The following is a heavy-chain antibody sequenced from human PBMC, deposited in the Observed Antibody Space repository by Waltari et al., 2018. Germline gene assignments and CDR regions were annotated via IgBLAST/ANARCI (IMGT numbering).Heavy chain of an antibody. J-gene: IGHJ5*02. CDR3: ARDFGEETRNWFDP. CDR1: GGSISSYY. Sequence: QVQLQESGPGLVKPSETLSLPCTVSGGSISSYYWSWIRQPAGKGLEWIGRIYTSGSTNYNPSLKSRVTMSVDTSKNQFSLKLSSVTAADTAVYYCARDFGEETRNWFDPWGQGTLVTVSS. V-gene: IGHV4-4*07. D-gene: IGHD3-16*01. CDR2: IYTSGST.